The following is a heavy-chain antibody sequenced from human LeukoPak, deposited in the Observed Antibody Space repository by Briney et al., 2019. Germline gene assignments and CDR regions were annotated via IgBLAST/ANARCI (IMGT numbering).Heavy chain of an antibody. CDR1: GGSISSSSYY. J-gene: IGHJ4*02. Sequence: SETLSLTCTVSGGSISSSSYYWGWIRQPPGKGLEWIGSIYYSGSTYYNPSLKSRVTISVDTSKNQFSLKLSSVTAADTAVYYCASQYFLILSLYYFDYWGQGTLVTVSS. V-gene: IGHV4-39*01. D-gene: IGHD3-10*02. CDR2: IYYSGST. CDR3: ASQYFLILSLYYFDY.